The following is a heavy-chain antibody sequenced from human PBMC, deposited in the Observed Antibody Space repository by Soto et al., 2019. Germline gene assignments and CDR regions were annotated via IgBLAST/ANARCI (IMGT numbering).Heavy chain of an antibody. Sequence: QVQLVESGGGVVQPGRSLRLSCAASGFTFSSYGMHWVRQAPGKGLEWVAVISYDGSNKYYADTVKGRFTISRDNSKNTRYLQMKRVRDKDTGVYYCAKVCGYSGYDYGEIQLWLDYCDYWGQGTLGTVYS. CDR3: AKVCGYSGYDYGEIQLWLDYCDY. CDR2: ISYDGSNK. J-gene: IGHJ4*02. D-gene: IGHD5-12*01. V-gene: IGHV3-30*18. CDR1: GFTFSSYG.